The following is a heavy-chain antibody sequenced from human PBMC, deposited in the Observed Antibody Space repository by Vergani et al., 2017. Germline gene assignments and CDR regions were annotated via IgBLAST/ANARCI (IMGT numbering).Heavy chain of an antibody. CDR1: GGTFSSYA. CDR2: IIPIFGIA. J-gene: IGHJ4*02. CDR3: AMFRGIGVELSTQSFDY. Sequence: QVQLVQSGAEVKKPGSSVKVSCKASGGTFSSYAISWVRQAPGQGLEWMGGIIPIFGIANYAQKFQGRVTITADKSTSTAYMELSSLRSEDTAVYYCAMFRGIGVELSTQSFDYWGQGTLVTVSS. D-gene: IGHD3-16*02. V-gene: IGHV1-69*17.